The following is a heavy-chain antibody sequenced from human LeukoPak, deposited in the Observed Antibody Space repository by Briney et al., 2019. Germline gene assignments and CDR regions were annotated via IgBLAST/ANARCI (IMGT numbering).Heavy chain of an antibody. CDR1: GFTFSSYA. CDR3: AKGHDDGRWPYYLDY. Sequence: PSGGSLRLSCAASGFTFSSYAMSWVRQAPGKGLEWVSAISGSGGSTYYADSVKGRFTISRDNSKNTLYLQMNSLRAEDTAVYYCAKGHDDGRWPYYLDYWGQGTLVTVSS. CDR2: ISGSGGST. V-gene: IGHV3-23*01. J-gene: IGHJ4*02. D-gene: IGHD4-17*01.